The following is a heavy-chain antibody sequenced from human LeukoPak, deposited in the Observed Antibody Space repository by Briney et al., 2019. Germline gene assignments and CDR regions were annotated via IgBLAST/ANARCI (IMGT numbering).Heavy chain of an antibody. CDR2: IYYSGST. Sequence: SETLSLTCTVSGGSISSYYWSWIRQPPGKGLEWIGYIYYSGSTNYNPSLKSRVTISVDTSKNQFSLKLSSVTAADTAVYYCASGGLVVVVPDAFDIWGQGTMVTVSS. D-gene: IGHD2-15*01. CDR3: ASGGLVVVVPDAFDI. J-gene: IGHJ3*02. CDR1: GGSISSYY. V-gene: IGHV4-59*01.